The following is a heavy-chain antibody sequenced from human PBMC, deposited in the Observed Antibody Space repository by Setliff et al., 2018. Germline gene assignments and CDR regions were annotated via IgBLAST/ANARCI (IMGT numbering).Heavy chain of an antibody. V-gene: IGHV4-61*08. Sequence: SETLSLTCTVSGGSISSGGYYWSWIRQHPGKGLELIGYIYYIGSTNYNPSLKSRVTISVDRSKNQFSLKLSSVTAADTAVYYCARGISFHLEWLLWGQGTLVTVSS. CDR2: IYYIGST. J-gene: IGHJ4*02. CDR3: ARGISFHLEWLL. CDR1: GGSISSGGYY. D-gene: IGHD3-3*01.